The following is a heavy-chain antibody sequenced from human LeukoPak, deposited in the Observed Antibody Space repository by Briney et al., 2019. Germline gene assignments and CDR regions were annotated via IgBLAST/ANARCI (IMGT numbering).Heavy chain of an antibody. J-gene: IGHJ4*02. D-gene: IGHD3-10*01. CDR1: GFTVSSNY. Sequence: PGGSLRLSCAASGFTVSSNYMSWVRQAPGKGLEWVSVIYSGGSTYYADSVKGRFTISRDNSKSTLYLQMNFLRADDTAVYYCARDRSYYDSGSHQGFDDWGQGTLVIVSS. V-gene: IGHV3-53*05. CDR2: IYSGGST. CDR3: ARDRSYYDSGSHQGFDD.